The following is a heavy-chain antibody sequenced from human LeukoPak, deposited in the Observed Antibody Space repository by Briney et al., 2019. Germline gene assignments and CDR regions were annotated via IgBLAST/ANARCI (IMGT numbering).Heavy chain of an antibody. D-gene: IGHD4-17*01. CDR1: GFTFTSYA. CDR2: VSGSGDGT. CDR3: AKERLGGNYGDYAVDY. V-gene: IGHV3-23*01. Sequence: GGSLRLSCAASGFTFTSYAMGWVRQAPGKGLEWVSSVSGSGDGTYYADSVKGRFTISRDNSKKTLDLHMDSLRAEDTAVYYCAKERLGGNYGDYAVDYWGQGTMSPSPQ. J-gene: IGHJ4*02.